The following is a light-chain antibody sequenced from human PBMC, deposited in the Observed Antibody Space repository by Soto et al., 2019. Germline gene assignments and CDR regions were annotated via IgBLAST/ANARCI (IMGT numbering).Light chain of an antibody. Sequence: DIQMTQSPSSLSASVGDRVTITCRASQAIRNDLAWYQQKPGRAPKRLIYGSSSLQSGVPSRFSGRGSGTEFTLTISSLQPEDFATYYCLQHNVFHRTFGQGTKVDIK. CDR2: GSS. CDR3: LQHNVFHRT. V-gene: IGKV1-17*01. CDR1: QAIRND. J-gene: IGKJ1*01.